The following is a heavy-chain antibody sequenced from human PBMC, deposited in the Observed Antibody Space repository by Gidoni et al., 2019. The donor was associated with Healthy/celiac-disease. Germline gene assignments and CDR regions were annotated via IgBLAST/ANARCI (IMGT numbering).Heavy chain of an antibody. CDR2: ISGSGGST. CDR3: AKEYCSGGSCYYGYYYYYMDV. D-gene: IGHD2-15*01. Sequence: SGFTFSSYAMSWVRQAPGKGLEWVSAISGSGGSTYYADSVKGRFTISRDNSKNTLYLQMNSLRAEDTAVYYCAKEYCSGGSCYYGYYYYYMDVWGKGTTVTVSS. J-gene: IGHJ6*03. V-gene: IGHV3-23*01. CDR1: GFTFSSYA.